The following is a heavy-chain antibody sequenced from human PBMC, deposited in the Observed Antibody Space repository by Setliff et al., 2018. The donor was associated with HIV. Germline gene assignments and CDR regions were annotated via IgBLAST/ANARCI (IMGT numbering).Heavy chain of an antibody. V-gene: IGHV1-3*01. D-gene: IGHD3-10*01. CDR2: INAGNGNT. CDR1: GYTFTTYA. J-gene: IGHJ3*02. Sequence: ASVKVSCKASGYTFTTYAIHWVRQAPGQRLEFMGWINAGNGNTKYSQRFQGRVTITIDTSASTAYMELSSLRSEDTAVYYCARDREAEGDAFDIWGQGTMVTVSS. CDR3: ARDREAEGDAFDI.